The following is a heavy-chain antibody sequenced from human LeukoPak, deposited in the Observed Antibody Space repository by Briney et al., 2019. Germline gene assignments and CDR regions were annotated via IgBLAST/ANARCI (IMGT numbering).Heavy chain of an antibody. V-gene: IGHV3-23*01. J-gene: IGHJ4*02. D-gene: IGHD3-9*01. Sequence: QPGGSLRHSCAASGFTFSSYAMSWVRQAPGKGLEWVSAISGSGGSTYYADSVKGRFTISRDNSKNTLYLQMNSLRAEDTAVYYCAKDVRYFDWLLFYYFDYWGQGTLVTVSS. CDR2: ISGSGGST. CDR1: GFTFSSYA. CDR3: AKDVRYFDWLLFYYFDY.